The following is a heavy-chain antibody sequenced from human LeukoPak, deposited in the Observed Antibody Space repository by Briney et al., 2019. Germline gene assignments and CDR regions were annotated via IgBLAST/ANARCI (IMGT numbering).Heavy chain of an antibody. CDR3: AKDPNCSSTSCYDY. V-gene: IGHV3-30*18. Sequence: GRSLRLSCAASGFTFSSYGMHWVCQAPGKGLEWVAVISYDGSNKYYADSVKGRFTISRDNSKNTLYLQMNSLRAEDTAVYYCAKDPNCSSTSCYDYWGQGTLVTVSS. J-gene: IGHJ4*02. CDR2: ISYDGSNK. D-gene: IGHD2-2*01. CDR1: GFTFSSYG.